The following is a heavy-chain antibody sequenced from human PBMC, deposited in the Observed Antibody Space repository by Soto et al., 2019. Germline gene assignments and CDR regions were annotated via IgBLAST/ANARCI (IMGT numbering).Heavy chain of an antibody. CDR3: ARKSFYVFWGVPRSFNI. D-gene: IGHD3-3*01. CDR2: ISAYNGNT. Sequence: ASVKVSCKASGYTFTSYGISWVRQAPGQGLERMGWISAYNGNTNYAQKLQGRVTMTTDTSTSTAYMEMRSLRSDDTAMKNCARKSFYVFWGVPRSFNIGGKGTMVTFSS. J-gene: IGHJ3*02. V-gene: IGHV1-18*01. CDR1: GYTFTSYG.